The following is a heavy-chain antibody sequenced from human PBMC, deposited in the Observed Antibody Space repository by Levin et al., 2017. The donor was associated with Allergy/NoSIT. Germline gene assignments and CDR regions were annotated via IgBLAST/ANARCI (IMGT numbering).Heavy chain of an antibody. D-gene: IGHD1-14*01. V-gene: IGHV3-33*01. CDR3: ARDFRKNRYFDL. J-gene: IGHJ2*01. Sequence: SGGSLRLSCAASGFTFSTYGMHWVRQAPGKGLEWVAVIWYDGSNKYYADYVKGRFTISRDNSKNTLYLEMNSLRAEDTAVYYCARDFRKNRYFDLWGRGTLVTVSS. CDR2: IWYDGSNK. CDR1: GFTFSTYG.